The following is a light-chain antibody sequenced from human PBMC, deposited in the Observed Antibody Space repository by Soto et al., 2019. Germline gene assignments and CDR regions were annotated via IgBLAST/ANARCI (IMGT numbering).Light chain of an antibody. J-gene: IGKJ1*01. Sequence: EIVLTQSPGTLSLSPGERATLSCRASQSISSSYLAWHQQKSGQAPRLLIYGASSRATGIPDRFSGSGSGTDFTLTISRLEPEDFAVYYCQQYDSSPWTFGQGTKVEIK. CDR3: QQYDSSPWT. V-gene: IGKV3-20*01. CDR2: GAS. CDR1: QSISSSY.